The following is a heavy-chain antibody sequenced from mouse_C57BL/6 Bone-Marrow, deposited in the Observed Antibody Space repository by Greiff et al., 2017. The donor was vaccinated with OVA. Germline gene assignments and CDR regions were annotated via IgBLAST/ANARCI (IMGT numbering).Heavy chain of an antibody. D-gene: IGHD1-3*01. CDR3: ARALSGYFDY. CDR2: ISDGGSYT. J-gene: IGHJ2*01. Sequence: EVMLVESGGGLVKPGGSLKLSCAASGFTFSSYAMSWVRQTPEKRLEWVATISDGGSYTYYPDNVKGRFTISRDNAKNNLYLQMSHLKSEDTAMYYCARALSGYFDYWGQGTTLTVSS. V-gene: IGHV5-4*03. CDR1: GFTFSSYA.